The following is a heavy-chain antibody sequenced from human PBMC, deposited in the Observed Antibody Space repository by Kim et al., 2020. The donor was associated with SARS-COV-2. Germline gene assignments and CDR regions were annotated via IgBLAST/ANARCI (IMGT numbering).Heavy chain of an antibody. V-gene: IGHV3-73*01. Sequence: GGSLRLSCAASGFTFSGSPLHWVRQASGKGLEWVGRIRSKANSYATGYAASVKGRFTISRDDSKNTAYLEMSGLKTEDTALYYCTRIPATTLAFWDASDIWGQGTMVTVSS. D-gene: IGHD1-1*01. CDR1: GFTFSGSP. CDR3: TRIPATTLAFWDASDI. CDR2: IRSKANSYAT. J-gene: IGHJ3*02.